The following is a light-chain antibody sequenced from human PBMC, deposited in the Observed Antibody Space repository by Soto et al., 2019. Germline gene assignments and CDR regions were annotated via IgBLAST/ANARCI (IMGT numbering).Light chain of an antibody. CDR1: QDIASW. J-gene: IGKJ4*01. CDR2: SAS. V-gene: IGKV1-12*01. Sequence: DIQLTQSPASVSASVGDRVTITCRASQDIASWLARYQQKPGKAPNLLIYSASSLQSGVPSRFSGDGSETEFTLTISSLQPEDFATYYCQQADSFPLTFGGGTKVEL. CDR3: QQADSFPLT.